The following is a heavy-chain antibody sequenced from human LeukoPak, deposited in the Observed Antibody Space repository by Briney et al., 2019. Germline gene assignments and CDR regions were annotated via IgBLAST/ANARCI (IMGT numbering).Heavy chain of an antibody. J-gene: IGHJ3*02. CDR3: ARAPGAFDI. V-gene: IGHV1-2*02. CDR2: INPNSGGT. D-gene: IGHD7-27*01. CDR1: GYTFTGYY. Sequence: GASVKVSCKSSGYTFTGYYMHWVRQAPGQGLEWMGWINPNSGGTNYAQKFQGRVTTTRDTSISTAYMELSRLRSGDTAVYYCARAPGAFDIWGQGTMVTVSS.